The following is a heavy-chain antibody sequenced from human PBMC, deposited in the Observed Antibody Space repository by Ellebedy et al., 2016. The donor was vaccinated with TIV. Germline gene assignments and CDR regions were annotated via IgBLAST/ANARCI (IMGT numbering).Heavy chain of an antibody. D-gene: IGHD6-19*01. CDR2: IIPIFGTA. J-gene: IGHJ6*02. CDR1: GGTFSSYA. Sequence: ASVKVSCKASGGTFSSYAISWVRQAPGQGLEWMGGIIPIFGTANYAQKFQGRVTITADESTSTAYMELSSLRSEDTAVYYCATSFYSSGPLLGMDVWGQGTTVTVSS. CDR3: ATSFYSSGPLLGMDV. V-gene: IGHV1-69*13.